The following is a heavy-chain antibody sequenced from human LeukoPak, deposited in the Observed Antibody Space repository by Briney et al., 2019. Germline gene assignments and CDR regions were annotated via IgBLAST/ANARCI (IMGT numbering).Heavy chain of an antibody. Sequence: GESLKISCKGSGYNFTNYGIGWVRQMPGKGLEWMGIIYPADSYTRYSPSFRGQVTISADKAISIAYLHLSSLKASDTAMYYCARHTQGMDVWGQGTTVTVSS. CDR2: IYPADSYT. CDR1: GYNFTNYG. V-gene: IGHV5-51*01. CDR3: ARHTQGMDV. J-gene: IGHJ6*02. D-gene: IGHD2-15*01.